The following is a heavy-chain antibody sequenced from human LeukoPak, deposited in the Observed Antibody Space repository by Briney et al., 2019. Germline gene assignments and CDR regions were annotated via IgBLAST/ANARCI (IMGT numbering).Heavy chain of an antibody. CDR3: ARSVPSLDYLFDS. CDR1: GGSISGYY. Sequence: SETLCLTCTVSGGSISGYYWTWIRQLPGKGLEWIGYICNSGITNYNPSLKSRVTVSVDTSKNQFSLRLTSVTAADTAVYYCARSVPSLDYLFDSWGHGTLVTVSS. J-gene: IGHJ5*01. CDR2: ICNSGIT. D-gene: IGHD4-11*01. V-gene: IGHV4-59*08.